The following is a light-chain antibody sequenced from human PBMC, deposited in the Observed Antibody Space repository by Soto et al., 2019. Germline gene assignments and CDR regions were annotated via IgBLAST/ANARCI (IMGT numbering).Light chain of an antibody. CDR3: QQYDNSLYT. Sequence: EIVLTQSPGTLSLSPGERATLSCRASQSVSSSYLAWYQQKPGQAPRLLIYDASARATGIPGRFSGSGSGTDFTLTISRLEPGDFAVYYCQQYDNSLYTFGQGTKLAIK. CDR1: QSVSSSY. V-gene: IGKV3-20*01. CDR2: DAS. J-gene: IGKJ2*01.